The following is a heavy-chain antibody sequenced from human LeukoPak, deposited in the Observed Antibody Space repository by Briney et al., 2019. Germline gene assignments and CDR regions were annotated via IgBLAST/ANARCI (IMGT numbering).Heavy chain of an antibody. CDR1: GASISSGDYY. CDR2: IYYSGST. CDR3: ARCRSGSYYYY. D-gene: IGHD1-26*01. Sequence: PSETLSLTCTVSGASISSGDYYWSWIRRPPGKGLEWIGYIYYSGSTYYNPSLKSRVTISVDTSKNQFSLKLSSVTAADTAVYYCARCRSGSYYYYWGQGTLVTVSS. J-gene: IGHJ4*02. V-gene: IGHV4-30-4*01.